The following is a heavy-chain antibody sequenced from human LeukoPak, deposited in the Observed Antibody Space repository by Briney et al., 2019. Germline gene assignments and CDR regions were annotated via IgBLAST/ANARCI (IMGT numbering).Heavy chain of an antibody. V-gene: IGHV4-4*02. D-gene: IGHD1-26*01. CDR2: IYHSGST. J-gene: IGHJ4*02. CDR1: GGSISSSNW. Sequence: PSETLSLTCAVSGGSISSSNWWSWVRQPPGKGLEWIGEIYHSGSTNYNPSLKSRVTISVDRSKNQFSLKLSSVTAADTAVYYCARDSGELPPRVDYWGQGTLVTVSS. CDR3: ARDSGELPPRVDY.